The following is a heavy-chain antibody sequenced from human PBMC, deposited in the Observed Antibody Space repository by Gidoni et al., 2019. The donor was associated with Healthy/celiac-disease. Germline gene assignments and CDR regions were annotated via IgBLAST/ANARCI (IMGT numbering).Heavy chain of an antibody. D-gene: IGHD6-13*01. CDR2: INHSGST. CDR3: ARSWYSSSWYKVHWFDP. Sequence: QVQLQQWGAGLLKPSETLSLTCAVYGGSFSGYYWSWIRQPPGKGLEWIGEINHSGSTNYNPSLKSRVTISVDTSKNQFSLKLSSVTAADTAVYYCARSWYSSSWYKVHWFDPWGQGTLVTVSS. V-gene: IGHV4-34*01. CDR1: GGSFSGYY. J-gene: IGHJ5*02.